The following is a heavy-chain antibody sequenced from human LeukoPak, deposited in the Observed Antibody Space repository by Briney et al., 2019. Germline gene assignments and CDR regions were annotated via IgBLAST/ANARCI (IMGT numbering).Heavy chain of an antibody. CDR3: AKSDWFDP. V-gene: IGHV3-74*01. Sequence: GGSLRLSCVASGFTFSGYWMRWVRQAPGKGLEWVSRIKGDGSSTSYADSVKGRFTISRDNAKNTLYLQMNSLRAEDTAVYYCAKSDWFDPWGQGTLVTVSS. CDR1: GFTFSGYW. CDR2: IKGDGSST. J-gene: IGHJ5*02.